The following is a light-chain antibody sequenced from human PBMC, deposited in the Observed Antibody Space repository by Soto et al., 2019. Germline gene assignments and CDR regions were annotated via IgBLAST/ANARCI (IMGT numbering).Light chain of an antibody. CDR2: DAS. J-gene: IGKJ2*01. Sequence: DIRMTQSPSSLSASVGDRVTITCQASQDINNYLSWFQQTPGKAPKLLIYDASNLETGVPSRFSGIGSGTDFSFTISSLQPEDIATYYCQQYNKLPVTFGQGTKLEI. V-gene: IGKV1-33*01. CDR3: QQYNKLPVT. CDR1: QDINNY.